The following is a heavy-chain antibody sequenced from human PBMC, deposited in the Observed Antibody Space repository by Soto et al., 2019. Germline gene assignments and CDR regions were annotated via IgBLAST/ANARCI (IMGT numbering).Heavy chain of an antibody. V-gene: IGHV3-23*01. CDR1: GFTFSSYA. J-gene: IGHJ6*02. Sequence: GGSLRLSCAASGFTFSSYAMSWVRQAPGKGLEWVSAISGSGGSTYYADSVKGRFTISRDNSKNTLYLQMNSLRAEDTAVYYCAKDVDFWSGYYSDLIGYYYGMDVWGQGTTVTVSS. D-gene: IGHD3-3*01. CDR3: AKDVDFWSGYYSDLIGYYYGMDV. CDR2: ISGSGGST.